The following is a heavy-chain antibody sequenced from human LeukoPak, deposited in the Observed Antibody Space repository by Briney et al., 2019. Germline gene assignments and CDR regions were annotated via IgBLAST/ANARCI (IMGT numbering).Heavy chain of an antibody. CDR2: IYPGDSDT. D-gene: IGHD6-13*01. CDR3: ARQKTGYSSSWYLYYFDY. CDR1: GYSFTSYW. J-gene: IGHJ4*02. V-gene: IGHV5-51*01. Sequence: GESLKISCKGSGYSFTSYWIGWVRQMPGKGLEWMGIIYPGDSDTRYSPSFQGQVTISADKSISTAYLQWSSLKASDTAMYYCARQKTGYSSSWYLYYFDYWGQGTLVTVSP.